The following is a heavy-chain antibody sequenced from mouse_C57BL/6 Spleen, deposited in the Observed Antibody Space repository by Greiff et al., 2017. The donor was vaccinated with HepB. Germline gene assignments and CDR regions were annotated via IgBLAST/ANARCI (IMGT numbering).Heavy chain of an antibody. CDR2: IDPSDSET. D-gene: IGHD3-2*02. J-gene: IGHJ4*01. V-gene: IGHV1-52*01. CDR1: GYTFTSYW. CDR3: ARSGPYAMDY. Sequence: QVQLKQSGAELVRPGSSVKLSCKASGYTFTSYWMHWVKQRPIQGLEWIGNIDPSDSETHYNQKFKDKATLTVDKSSSTAYMQLSSLTSEDSAVYYCARSGPYAMDYWGQGTSVTVSS.